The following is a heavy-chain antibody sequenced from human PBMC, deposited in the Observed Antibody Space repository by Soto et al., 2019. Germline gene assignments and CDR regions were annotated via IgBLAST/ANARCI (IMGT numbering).Heavy chain of an antibody. D-gene: IGHD2-2*02. Sequence: QVQLQQWGAGLLKPSETLSLTCAVYGGSCSGYYWSWIRQPPGKGLEWIGEINHSGSTNYNPSLKSRVTISVDTSKNQFSLKLSSVTAADTAVYYCARGPRYQYCSSTSCYMPSGIFDIWGQGTMVTVSS. CDR1: GGSCSGYY. J-gene: IGHJ3*02. V-gene: IGHV4-34*01. CDR3: ARGPRYQYCSSTSCYMPSGIFDI. CDR2: INHSGST.